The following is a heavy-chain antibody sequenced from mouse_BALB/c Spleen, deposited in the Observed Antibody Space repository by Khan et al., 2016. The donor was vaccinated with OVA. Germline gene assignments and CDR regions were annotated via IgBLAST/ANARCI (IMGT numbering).Heavy chain of an antibody. Sequence: VQLQQSGTVLARPGASVKMSCKASGYSFASYWMHWIKQRPGQGLEWIGTIYPGISDTRYNQKFKGKATLTAVSSASTAYMDFTSLTTEDSAVYYCTRSYVSYYFDYWGQGTTLTVSS. J-gene: IGHJ2*01. V-gene: IGHV1-5*01. D-gene: IGHD1-1*02. CDR2: IYPGISDT. CDR3: TRSYVSYYFDY. CDR1: GYSFASYW.